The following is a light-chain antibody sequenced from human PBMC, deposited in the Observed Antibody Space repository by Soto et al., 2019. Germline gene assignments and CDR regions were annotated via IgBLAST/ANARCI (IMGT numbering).Light chain of an antibody. CDR1: QSVSSNY. V-gene: IGKV3-20*01. CDR2: GAS. Sequence: ESVLTQSPGTLSLSPGERATLSCRAGQSVSSNYLAWYQQKPGQAPRLLIYGASTRATGIPDRFSGSGSGTGFTLTISRLEPEDFAVYYCQQYGSSPSITFGQGTRLEIK. J-gene: IGKJ5*01. CDR3: QQYGSSPSIT.